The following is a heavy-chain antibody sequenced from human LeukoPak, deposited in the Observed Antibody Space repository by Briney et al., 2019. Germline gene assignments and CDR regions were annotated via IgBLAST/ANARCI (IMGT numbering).Heavy chain of an antibody. CDR1: GGTFNSYA. CDR2: IIPIFGTT. V-gene: IGHV1-69*05. Sequence: SVKVSCKASGGTFNSYAISWVRQAPGQGLEWMGGIIPIFGTTNYARKFQGRVTMTRDTSTSTVYMELSSLRSEDTAVYYCARGRNYYDSSRYYYEGDAFDIWGQGTMVTVSS. CDR3: ARGRNYYDSSRYYYEGDAFDI. D-gene: IGHD3-22*01. J-gene: IGHJ3*02.